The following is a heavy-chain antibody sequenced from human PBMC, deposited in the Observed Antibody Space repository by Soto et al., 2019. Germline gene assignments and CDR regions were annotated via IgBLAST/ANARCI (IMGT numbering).Heavy chain of an antibody. J-gene: IGHJ4*02. V-gene: IGHV4-39*07. Sequence: PSETLSLTCTVSGGSIRSSGHYWGWIRQAPGKGLEWIGSFLHSGNTYYNSSLKSRVTVSVDTSKNKFSLKLSSVTAADTAVYYCARAGHWIQLWLLDYWGQGTLVTVSS. D-gene: IGHD5-18*01. CDR1: GGSIRSSGHY. CDR2: FLHSGNT. CDR3: ARAGHWIQLWLLDY.